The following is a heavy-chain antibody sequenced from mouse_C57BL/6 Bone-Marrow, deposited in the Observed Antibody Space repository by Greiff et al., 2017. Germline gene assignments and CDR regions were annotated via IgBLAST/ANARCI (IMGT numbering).Heavy chain of an antibody. CDR1: GYTFTSYG. CDR3: AASTVVAYYYAMDY. D-gene: IGHD1-1*01. CDR2: IYPRSGNT. J-gene: IGHJ4*01. V-gene: IGHV1-81*01. Sequence: VQVVESGAELARPGASVKLSCKASGYTFTSYGISWVKQRTGQGLEWIGEIYPRSGNTYYNEKFKGKATLTADKSSSTAYMELRSLTSEDSAVYFCAASTVVAYYYAMDYWGQGTSVTVSS.